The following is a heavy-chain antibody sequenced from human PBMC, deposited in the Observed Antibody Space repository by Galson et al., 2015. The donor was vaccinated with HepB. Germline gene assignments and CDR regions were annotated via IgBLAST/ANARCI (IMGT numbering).Heavy chain of an antibody. V-gene: IGHV3-30-3*01. CDR3: AGEGGVLWFGELFLPRAPDY. J-gene: IGHJ4*02. CDR2: ISYDGSNK. D-gene: IGHD3-10*01. CDR1: GFTFSSYA. Sequence: SLRLSCAASGFTFSSYAMHWLRQAPGKGLEWVAVISYDGSNKYYADSVKGRFTISRDNSKNTLYLQMNSLRAEDTAVYYCAGEGGVLWFGELFLPRAPDYWGQGTLVTVSS.